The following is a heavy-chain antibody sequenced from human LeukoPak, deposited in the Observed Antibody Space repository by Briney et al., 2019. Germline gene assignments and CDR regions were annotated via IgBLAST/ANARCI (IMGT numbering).Heavy chain of an antibody. CDR3: ARDATPQAGGVLLWFGELITPHDAFDI. CDR2: ISYDGSNK. J-gene: IGHJ3*02. CDR1: GFTFSSYA. V-gene: IGHV3-30-3*01. Sequence: GRSLRLSCAASGFTFSSYAMHWVRQAPGKGLEWVAVISYDGSNKYYADSVKGRFTISRDNSKNTLYLQMNSLRAEDTAVYYCARDATPQAGGVLLWFGELITPHDAFDIWGQGTMVTVSS. D-gene: IGHD3-10*01.